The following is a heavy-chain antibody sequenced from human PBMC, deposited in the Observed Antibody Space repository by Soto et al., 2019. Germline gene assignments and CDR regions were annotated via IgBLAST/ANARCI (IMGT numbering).Heavy chain of an antibody. D-gene: IGHD6-19*01. CDR2: INTSGGNT. CDR1: GYTFTSDY. V-gene: IGHV1-46*01. J-gene: IGHJ4*02. CDR3: ARDYDTSGAFDY. Sequence: QVQLVQSGAEVKNPGASVKVSCKASGYTFTSDYMHWVRQAPGQGLEWMGIINTSGGNTRYAQKYQGRVTMTRDTATSTVYMELSSLRSEDTAVYYCARDYDTSGAFDYWGQGSLVILSS.